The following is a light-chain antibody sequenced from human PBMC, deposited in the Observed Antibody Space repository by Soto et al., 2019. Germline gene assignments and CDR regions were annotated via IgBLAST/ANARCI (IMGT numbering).Light chain of an antibody. CDR2: GAS. J-gene: IGKJ5*01. Sequence: EIVMTQSPATLSVSPGERATLSCRASQSVSRNLAWYQQKPGQAPRLLIYGASTRATGVPAPFSGSASGTEFTLTITRLEPEDFAMYYCQRYGTSIIFGQGTRLEIK. V-gene: IGKV3-15*01. CDR1: QSVSRN. CDR3: QRYGTSII.